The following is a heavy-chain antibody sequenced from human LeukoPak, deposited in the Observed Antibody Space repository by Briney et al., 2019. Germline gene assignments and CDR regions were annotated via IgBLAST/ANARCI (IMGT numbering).Heavy chain of an antibody. J-gene: IGHJ4*02. CDR1: GGSISSYY. Sequence: SETLSLTCTVSGGSISSYYWSWIRQPPGKGLEWIGYIYYSGSTNYNPSLKSRVTISVDTSKNQFSLKLSSVTAADTAVYYCARFGFGELFDYWGQGTLVTVSS. CDR3: ARFGFGELFDY. V-gene: IGHV4-59*01. D-gene: IGHD3-10*01. CDR2: IYYSGST.